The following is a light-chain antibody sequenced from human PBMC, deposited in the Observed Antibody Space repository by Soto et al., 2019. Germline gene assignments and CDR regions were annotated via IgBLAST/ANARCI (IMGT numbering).Light chain of an antibody. Sequence: QSVLTQPPSASGTPGQRVTISCSGRTSNIGRNSVFWYQHLPGRAPKLLTYDSDRFSVSRSGTSASLAIGGLRSEDEADYCCASRDDSPHSIVFGGGTKLTVL. J-gene: IGLJ2*01. CDR1: TSNIGRNS. CDR3: ASRDDSPHSIV. V-gene: IGLV1-47*01.